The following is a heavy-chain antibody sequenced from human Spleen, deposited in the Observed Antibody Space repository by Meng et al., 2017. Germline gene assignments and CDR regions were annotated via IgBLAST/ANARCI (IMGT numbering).Heavy chain of an antibody. D-gene: IGHD4-17*01. CDR1: GLIVSSAY. Sequence: GGSLRLSCAASGLIVSSAYMSWVRQAPGKGLEWVSVIYTGGATYYADSVEGRFTISRDSSKNILYLQMNSLRAEDTAVYYCASQKKDYGPYDYCGRGTLVTDSS. J-gene: IGHJ4*02. CDR3: ASQKKDYGPYDY. V-gene: IGHV3-53*01. CDR2: IYTGGAT.